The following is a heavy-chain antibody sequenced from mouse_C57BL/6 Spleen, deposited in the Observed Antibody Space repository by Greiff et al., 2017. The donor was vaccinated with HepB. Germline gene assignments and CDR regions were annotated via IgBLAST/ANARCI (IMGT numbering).Heavy chain of an antibody. CDR3: ARSDTTMDY. Sequence: QVQLQQSGAELARPGASVKMSCKASGYTFNSYTMHWVKQRPGQGLEWIGYINPSSGYTKYNQKFKDKATLTADKSSSTAYMQLSSLTSEDSAVYYCARSDTTMDYWGQGTSVTVSS. V-gene: IGHV1-4*01. CDR2: INPSSGYT. CDR1: GYTFNSYT. D-gene: IGHD1-1*01. J-gene: IGHJ4*01.